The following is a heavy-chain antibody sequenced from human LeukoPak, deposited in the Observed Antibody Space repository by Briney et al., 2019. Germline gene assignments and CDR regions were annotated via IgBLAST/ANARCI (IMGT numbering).Heavy chain of an antibody. D-gene: IGHD6-13*01. Sequence: GGSLRLSCAASGFTFSRYWMSWLRQAPGKGLEWVANIKYDTSEKYYVDSVEGRFTISRDNAKNSLSLQMNSLRAEDTAVYYCVRADSNSWYESWGQGTLVTVSS. V-gene: IGHV3-7*01. CDR3: VRADSNSWYES. CDR2: IKYDTSEK. J-gene: IGHJ5*01. CDR1: GFTFSRYW.